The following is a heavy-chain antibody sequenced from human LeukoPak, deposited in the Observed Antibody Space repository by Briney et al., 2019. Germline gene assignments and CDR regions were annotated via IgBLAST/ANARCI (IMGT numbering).Heavy chain of an antibody. CDR3: ARAHLDTAIINFFDY. CDR2: IKDSGST. CDR1: GGSFSGYA. D-gene: IGHD5-18*01. V-gene: IGHV4-34*01. Sequence: SETLSLTCAVHGGSFSGYAWTWIRQPPGKGLEWIGEIKDSGSTNYNPSLKSRVTISVDTSKNQFSLKLSSVTAADTAVYYCARAHLDTAIINFFDYWGQGALVTVSS. J-gene: IGHJ4*02.